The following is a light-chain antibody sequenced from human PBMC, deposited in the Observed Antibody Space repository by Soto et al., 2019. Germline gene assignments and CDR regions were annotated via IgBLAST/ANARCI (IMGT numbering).Light chain of an antibody. CDR3: QYVRSTLFT. Sequence: DIVLTPSPVTLTLSPGERATLSCRAIQSISSSNLAWYQQTPCKAPKPLIYGASSRATGIPYRFSGSGSGTDFTLTISSLEPEDFAVYYCQYVRSTLFTFGHGTRVDIK. J-gene: IGKJ3*01. CDR1: QSISSSN. CDR2: GAS. V-gene: IGKV3-20*01.